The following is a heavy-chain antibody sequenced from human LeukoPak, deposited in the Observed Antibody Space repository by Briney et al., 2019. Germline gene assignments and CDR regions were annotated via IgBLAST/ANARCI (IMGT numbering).Heavy chain of an antibody. CDR1: GFTFSSYG. CDR2: ISGSGGST. D-gene: IGHD3-10*01. J-gene: IGHJ4*02. Sequence: GALRLSCAASGFTFSSYGMSWVRQAPGKGLEWVSAISGSGGSTYYADSVKGRFTISRDNSKNTLYLQMNSLRAEDTAVYYCAKGRDFYVDYWGQGSLVTVSS. V-gene: IGHV3-23*01. CDR3: AKGRDFYVDY.